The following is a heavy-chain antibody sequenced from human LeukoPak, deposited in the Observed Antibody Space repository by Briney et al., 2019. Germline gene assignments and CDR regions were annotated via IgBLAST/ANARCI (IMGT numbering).Heavy chain of an antibody. J-gene: IGHJ6*03. CDR2: IYYSGTT. Sequence: PSETLSLTCTVSGGSISSSHYYWGWLRQSPGTGLEWIGSIYYSGTTYYNPSLESRVTISDDTSKNRFSLMLTSLTAADTAVYYCARQSSDYYYYYIDVWGEGTTVIVSS. CDR3: ARQSSDYYYYYIDV. CDR1: GGSISSSHYY. V-gene: IGHV4-39*01.